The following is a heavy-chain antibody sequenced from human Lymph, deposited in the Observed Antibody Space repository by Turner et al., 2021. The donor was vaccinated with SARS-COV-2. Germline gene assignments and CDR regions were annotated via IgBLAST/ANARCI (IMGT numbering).Heavy chain of an antibody. CDR2: TYNSGSS. Sequence: QLPLHGSGPGRVTPSDTLSLACTVSGGSFSSRSYYWGWIRQPPGKGLEWIGRTYNSGSSSYYPALNGQGTISVDTAKNQFSLKLSSVTAADTAVYYCASRITMIVGTDTQKWYFDLWGRGTLVTVSS. J-gene: IGHJ2*01. CDR3: ASRITMIVGTDTQKWYFDL. CDR1: GGSFSSRSYY. V-gene: IGHV4-39*01. D-gene: IGHD3-22*01.